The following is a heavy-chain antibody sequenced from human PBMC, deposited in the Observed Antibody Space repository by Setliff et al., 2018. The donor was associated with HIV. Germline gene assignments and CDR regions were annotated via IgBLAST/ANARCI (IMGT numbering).Heavy chain of an antibody. CDR3: ARGGPTVAFGLDV. CDR2: IYHHGTT. V-gene: IGHV4-38-2*01. J-gene: IGHJ6*02. D-gene: IGHD4-17*01. Sequence: SETLSLTCAVSGYSISSGYYWGWSRQPPGKGLEWIGNIYHHGTTYYYPSLKGRVTISLDTSNNQFSLNLNSVTAADTAVYYCARGGPTVAFGLDVWGQGTMVTVSS. CDR1: GYSISSGYY.